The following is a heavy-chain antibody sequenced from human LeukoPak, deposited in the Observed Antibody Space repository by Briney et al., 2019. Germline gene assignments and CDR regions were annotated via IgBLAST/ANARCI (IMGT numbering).Heavy chain of an antibody. Sequence: ASVKVSCKASGGTFSSYAISWVRQAPGQGLEWMGWMSPNSGHTGYAQKFQGRVTMTRSTSMSTAYMELSSLKSEDTAVYFCARGPPNWGYDYWGQGTLVTVSS. J-gene: IGHJ4*02. D-gene: IGHD7-27*01. CDR3: ARGPPNWGYDY. CDR1: GGTFSSYA. V-gene: IGHV1-8*02. CDR2: MSPNSGHT.